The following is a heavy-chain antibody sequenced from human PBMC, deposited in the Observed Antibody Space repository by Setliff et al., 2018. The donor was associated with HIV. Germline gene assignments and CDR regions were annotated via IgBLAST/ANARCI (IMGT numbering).Heavy chain of an antibody. CDR2: INTDGSKT. CDR3: VRLPFPPYCCGDSTLEGRVVVGAPSIRYSPTPLQPLP. D-gene: IGHD2-21*02. CDR1: GFTFSSSW. Sequence: GGSLRLSCAASGFTFSSSWMHWVRQALGKGLVWVSRINTDGSKTNYADSVKGRFTISRDNTKNTLYLQMNSLRADATAVYYCVRLPFPPYCCGDSTLEGRVVVGAPSIRYSPTPLQPLPWG. V-gene: IGHV3-74*01. J-gene: IGHJ5*02.